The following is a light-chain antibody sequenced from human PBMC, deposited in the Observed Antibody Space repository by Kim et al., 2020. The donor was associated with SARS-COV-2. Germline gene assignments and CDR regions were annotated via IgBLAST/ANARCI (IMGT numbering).Light chain of an antibody. J-gene: IGKJ1*01. V-gene: IGKV3-15*01. CDR3: QQYKDWPRT. CDR1: QSVSSN. Sequence: VSPGERATLSCRASQSVSSNVAWYQQKPGQAPRLRMYGASTRATGIPARFSGSGSETEFTLTISSLQSEDFAVYYCQQYKDWPRTFGQGTKVDIK. CDR2: GAS.